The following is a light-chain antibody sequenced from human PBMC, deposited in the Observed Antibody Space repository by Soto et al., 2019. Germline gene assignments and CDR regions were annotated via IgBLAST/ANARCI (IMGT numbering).Light chain of an antibody. Sequence: EIVLTQSPATLSVSPGERATLSCRASQSVINNLAWYQQKPGQGPRLLIFGASTRATDIPARFSGSGSGTEFTLTISSLQSEDFAVYYCQQYNYWPRTFGQGTNVEIK. CDR3: QQYNYWPRT. CDR2: GAS. CDR1: QSVINN. V-gene: IGKV3-15*01. J-gene: IGKJ1*01.